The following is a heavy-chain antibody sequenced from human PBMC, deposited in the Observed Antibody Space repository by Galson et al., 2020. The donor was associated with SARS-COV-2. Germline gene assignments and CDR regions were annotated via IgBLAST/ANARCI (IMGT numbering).Heavy chain of an antibody. V-gene: IGHV1-18*01. Sequence: ASVKVSCKASGYTFTSYGISWVRQAPGQGLEWMGWISAYNGNTNYAQKLQGRVTMTTDTSTSTAYMELRSLRSDDTAVYYCARDRRTNYYDSSGSLDYWGQGTLVTVSS. CDR2: ISAYNGNT. CDR1: GYTFTSYG. D-gene: IGHD3-22*01. J-gene: IGHJ4*02. CDR3: ARDRRTNYYDSSGSLDY.